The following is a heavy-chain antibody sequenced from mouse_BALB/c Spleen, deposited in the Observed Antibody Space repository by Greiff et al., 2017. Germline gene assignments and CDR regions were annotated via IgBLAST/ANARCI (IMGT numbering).Heavy chain of an antibody. J-gene: IGHJ4*01. CDR1: GYTFSDYY. CDR3: ARERDY. CDR2: ISDGGSYT. Sequence: EVKVEESGGGLVKPGGSLKLSCAASGYTFSDYYMYWVRQTPEKRLEWVATISDGGSYTYYPDSVKGRFTISRDNAKNNLYLQMSSLKSEDTAMYYCARERDYWGQGTSVTVSS. V-gene: IGHV5-4*02.